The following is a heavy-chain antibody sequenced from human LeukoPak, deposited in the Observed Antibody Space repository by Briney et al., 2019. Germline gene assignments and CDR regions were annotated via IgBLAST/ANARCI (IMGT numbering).Heavy chain of an antibody. Sequence: GGSLRLSCAASGFTFSSYGMHWVRQAPGKGLEWVAVIWYDGSNKYYADSVKGRFTISRDNSKNTLYLQMNSLRAEDTAVYYCARSQQVGVHCGGDCPYWYFDLWGRGTLVTVSS. J-gene: IGHJ2*01. D-gene: IGHD2-21*02. V-gene: IGHV3-33*01. CDR1: GFTFSSYG. CDR2: IWYDGSNK. CDR3: ARSQQVGVHCGGDCPYWYFDL.